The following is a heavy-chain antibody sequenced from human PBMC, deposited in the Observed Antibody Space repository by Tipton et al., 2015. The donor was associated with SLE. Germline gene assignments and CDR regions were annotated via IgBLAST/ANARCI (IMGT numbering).Heavy chain of an antibody. CDR3: ASGDPLGGYWKFDY. J-gene: IGHJ4*02. D-gene: IGHD3-22*01. CDR1: GGSISTYY. CDR2: VYYSGSI. V-gene: IGHV4-59*01. Sequence: TLSLTCTVSGGSISTYYWNWIRQPPGKGLECIGYVYYSGSINYNPSLKSRVTMSVDTSKDQFSLKLRSVTPADTAVYYCASGDPLGGYWKFDYWSQGTLVTVSS.